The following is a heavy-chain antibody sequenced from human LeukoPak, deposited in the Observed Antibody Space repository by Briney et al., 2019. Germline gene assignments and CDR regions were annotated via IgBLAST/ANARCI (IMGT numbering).Heavy chain of an antibody. Sequence: SETLSLTCTVSGGSISSYYWSWIRQPAGKGLEWIGRIYTSGSTNYNPSLKSRVTMSVDTSKNQFSLKLSSVTAADTAVYYCARVVGVYYGSGSYYANWFDPWGQGTLVTVSS. D-gene: IGHD3-10*01. CDR1: GGSISSYY. CDR3: ARVVGVYYGSGSYYANWFDP. V-gene: IGHV4-4*07. J-gene: IGHJ5*02. CDR2: IYTSGST.